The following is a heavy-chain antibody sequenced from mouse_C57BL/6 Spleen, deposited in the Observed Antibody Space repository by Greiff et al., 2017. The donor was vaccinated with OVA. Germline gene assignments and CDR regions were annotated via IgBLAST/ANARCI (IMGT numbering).Heavy chain of an antibody. Sequence: EVQLQESGPGLVKPSQSLSLTCSVTGYSITSGYYWNWIRQFPGNKLEWMGYISYDGSNNYNPSLKNRISITPDTSKNQFFLKLNSVTTEDTATYYCARVPIMDYWGQGTSVTVSS. CDR2: ISYDGSN. CDR3: ARVPIMDY. V-gene: IGHV3-6*01. CDR1: GYSITSGYY. J-gene: IGHJ4*01.